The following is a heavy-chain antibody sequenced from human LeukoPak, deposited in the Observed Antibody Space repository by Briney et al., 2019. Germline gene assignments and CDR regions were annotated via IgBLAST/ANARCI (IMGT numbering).Heavy chain of an antibody. CDR3: ATRNPLRCTNGVCLRWLQFG. V-gene: IGHV1-69*05. CDR1: GGTFISYA. J-gene: IGHJ4*02. CDR2: IIPIFGTA. D-gene: IGHD2-8*01. Sequence: VASVKVSCKASGGTFISYAISWVRQAPGQGLEWMGGIIPIFGTANYAQKFQGRVTITTDESTSTAYMELSSLRSEDTAVYYCATRNPLRCTNGVCLRWLQFGWGQGTLVTVSS.